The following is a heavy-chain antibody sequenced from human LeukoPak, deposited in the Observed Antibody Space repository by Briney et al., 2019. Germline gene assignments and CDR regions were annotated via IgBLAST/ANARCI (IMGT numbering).Heavy chain of an antibody. D-gene: IGHD3-10*01. CDR1: GFMLSNYP. CDR3: ARDPLRGWGDYFGH. J-gene: IGHJ4*01. CDR2: ISYDGSTT. Sequence: GRSLRLSCAASGFMLSNYPMHWVRQAPGKGLEWVAVISYDGSTTYYGDSVKGRFTISRDTSKNTLFLQMTSLRDEDTALYYCARDPLRGWGDYFGHWGRGTLVTVSS. V-gene: IGHV3-30-3*01.